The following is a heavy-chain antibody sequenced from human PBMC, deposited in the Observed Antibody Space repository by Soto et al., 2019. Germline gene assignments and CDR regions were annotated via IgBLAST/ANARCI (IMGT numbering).Heavy chain of an antibody. CDR2: LTSDGRTP. Sequence: GGSLRLSCAASGFTFGNYWMHWVRQAPGKGPEWVSRLTSDGRTPYYADSVKGRFTVSRDNAKNTLYLQMNSLRVEDTAVYYCASAEVDYWGPGPLVTISS. V-gene: IGHV3-74*01. J-gene: IGHJ4*02. CDR1: GFTFGNYW. CDR3: ASAEVDY.